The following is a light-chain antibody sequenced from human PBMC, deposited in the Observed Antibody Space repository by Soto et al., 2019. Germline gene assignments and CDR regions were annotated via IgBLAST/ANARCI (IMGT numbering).Light chain of an antibody. Sequence: QSALTQPASVSGSPGQSITISCTGTSSDVGRYNYVSWYQQFPGKAPKLIIYGVSNRPSGVSNRFSGSKSGNTASLTISGLQAEDEADYYCNSYAGTSYVFGTGTQVTVL. CDR1: SSDVGRYNY. J-gene: IGLJ1*01. CDR3: NSYAGTSYV. V-gene: IGLV2-14*01. CDR2: GVS.